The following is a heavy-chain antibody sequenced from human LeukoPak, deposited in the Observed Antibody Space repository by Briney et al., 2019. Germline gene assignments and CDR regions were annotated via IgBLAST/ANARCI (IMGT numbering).Heavy chain of an antibody. CDR3: AKDPRHSTNWFFDF. D-gene: IGHD6-13*01. Sequence: GGSLRLSCAASGFTFSSYARSWVRQAPGKGLEWGLSITGSGNDTNHADSVRGRVTISRANSKHTLYLQMSSLRAEDTAVYYCAKDPRHSTNWFFDFWGQGTLVTVSS. J-gene: IGHJ4*02. CDR2: ITGSGNDT. V-gene: IGHV3-23*01. CDR1: GFTFSSYA.